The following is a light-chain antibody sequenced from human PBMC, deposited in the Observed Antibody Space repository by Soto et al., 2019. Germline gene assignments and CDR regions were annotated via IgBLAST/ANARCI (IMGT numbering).Light chain of an antibody. CDR2: KAS. CDR3: QQSNSFWT. V-gene: IGKV1-5*03. J-gene: IGKJ1*01. Sequence: DIPMTQSPSTLSASVGDRVTITCRASQSISNWLAWYQQKPGRAPKLLIYKASGLESGVPSRFSGSGSGTEFTLTISSLQPDDSATYYCQQSNSFWTFGQGTKVEI. CDR1: QSISNW.